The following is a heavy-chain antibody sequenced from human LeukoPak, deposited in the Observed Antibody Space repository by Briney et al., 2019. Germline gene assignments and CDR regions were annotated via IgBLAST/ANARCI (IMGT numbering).Heavy chain of an antibody. CDR3: ARDYYYDSSGSFDY. D-gene: IGHD3-22*01. Sequence: GASVKVSCKASGYTFTSYGISWVRQAPGQGLEWMGWISAYNGNTNYAQKLQGRVTMTTDTSTSTAYMELRSLRSDETAVYYCARDYYYDSSGSFDYWGQGTLVTVSS. CDR2: ISAYNGNT. CDR1: GYTFTSYG. V-gene: IGHV1-18*01. J-gene: IGHJ4*02.